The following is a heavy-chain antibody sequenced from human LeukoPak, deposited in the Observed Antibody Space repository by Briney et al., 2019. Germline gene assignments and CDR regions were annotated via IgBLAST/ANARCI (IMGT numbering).Heavy chain of an antibody. J-gene: IGHJ4*02. V-gene: IGHV3-23*01. Sequence: GGSLRLSCAASGFSFCSYAMSWVRQAAGKGLEWVSEICGSVSGSGDCTHYADSVKGRFTISRDNSKKTLYLQMNSLRAEDTAVYYCAKGEYYYDSSGYPYFDYWGQGTLVTVSS. D-gene: IGHD3-22*01. CDR2: ICGSVSGSGDCT. CDR3: AKGEYYYDSSGYPYFDY. CDR1: GFSFCSYA.